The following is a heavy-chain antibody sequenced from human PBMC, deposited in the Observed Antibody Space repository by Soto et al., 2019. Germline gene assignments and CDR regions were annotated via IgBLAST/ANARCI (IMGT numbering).Heavy chain of an antibody. CDR1: GYTFTNYG. Sequence: ASVKVCCEASGYTFTNYGVSWVRQAPGQGLEWMGWINTYNGRTNYAQKFQGRLTMTTDTSTSTVYMEVRSLRSDGTAVFYCARDYLKYRVSSTSYEDTFDYWGQGTLVPASS. CDR2: INTYNGRT. V-gene: IGHV1-18*01. D-gene: IGHD6-13*01. J-gene: IGHJ4*02. CDR3: ARDYLKYRVSSTSYEDTFDY.